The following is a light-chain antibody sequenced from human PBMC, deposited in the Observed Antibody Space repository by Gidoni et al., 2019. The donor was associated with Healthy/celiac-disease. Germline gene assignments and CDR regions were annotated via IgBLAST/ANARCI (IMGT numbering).Light chain of an antibody. J-gene: IGKJ1*01. CDR1: QGISNY. V-gene: IGKV1-27*01. CDR3: QKYNSAPET. CDR2: AAS. Sequence: DIQMTQSPSSLSASVGDRVTITCRASQGISNYLAWYQQKPGKVPKLLIYAASTLQAGVPSRFSGSGSGTDFTLTISSLQPEDVATYYCQKYNSAPETFXQXTKVEIK.